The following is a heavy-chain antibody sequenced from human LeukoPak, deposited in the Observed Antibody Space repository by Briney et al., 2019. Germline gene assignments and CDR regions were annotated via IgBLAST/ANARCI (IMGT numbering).Heavy chain of an antibody. CDR2: ISWNSGSI. CDR3: AKDRAYSSSGYGMDV. Sequence: GGSLRLSCAASGFTFDDYAMHWVRQAPGKGLEWVSGISWNSGSIGYADPVKGRFTISRDNAKNSLYLQMNSLRAEDTALYYCAKDRAYSSSGYGMDVWGQGTTVTVSS. J-gene: IGHJ6*02. CDR1: GFTFDDYA. V-gene: IGHV3-9*01. D-gene: IGHD6-6*01.